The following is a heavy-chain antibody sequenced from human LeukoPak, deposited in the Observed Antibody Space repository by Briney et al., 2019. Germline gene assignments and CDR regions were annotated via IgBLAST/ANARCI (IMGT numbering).Heavy chain of an antibody. J-gene: IGHJ3*01. CDR1: GFTFSSYA. CDR2: IQYDGSNK. D-gene: IGHD3-10*01. V-gene: IGHV3-30*02. Sequence: PGGSLRLSCAAPGFTFSSYAMTWVRQAPGKGLEWVAFIQYDGSNKYDADSVKGRFTISRDNSKNMLFLQMNSLRVEDTAVYYCAKEDGSFDVWGQGTMVTVSS. CDR3: AKEDGSFDV.